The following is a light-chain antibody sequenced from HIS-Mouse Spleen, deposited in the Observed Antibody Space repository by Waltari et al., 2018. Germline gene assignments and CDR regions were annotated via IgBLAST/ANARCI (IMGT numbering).Light chain of an antibody. CDR2: LGS. Sequence: DIVMTQSPLSLPVTPGEPASIPCSSSQSLLHSNGYNYLDWYLQKPWQSPQLLIYLGSNRASGVPDRFSGSGSGTDFTLKISRVEAEDVGVYYCMQALQTWTFGQGTKVEIK. J-gene: IGKJ1*01. CDR3: MQALQTWT. CDR1: QSLLHSNGYNY. V-gene: IGKV2-28*01.